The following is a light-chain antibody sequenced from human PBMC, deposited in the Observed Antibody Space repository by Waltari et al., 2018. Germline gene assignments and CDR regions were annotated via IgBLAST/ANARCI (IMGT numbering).Light chain of an antibody. CDR1: SLNVGFNS. CDR2: RDI. Sequence: QSVLTQPPSASGTPGQMVTIPCSGRSLNVGFNSVSWYQQIPGTAPKPLTYRDIQRPSGVPDRFSGSQSGASASLAVSGLRSEDEADYYCAVWDDSLGTFVFGTGTQVTVL. CDR3: AVWDDSLGTFV. J-gene: IGLJ1*01. V-gene: IGLV1-47*01.